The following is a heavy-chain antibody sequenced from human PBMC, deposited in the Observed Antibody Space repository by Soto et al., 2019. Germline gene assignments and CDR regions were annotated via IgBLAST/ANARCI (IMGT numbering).Heavy chain of an antibody. CDR3: ARDQAPNEEHFDY. V-gene: IGHV3-21*01. D-gene: IGHD1-1*01. Sequence: GGSLRLSCAASGFTFSSYSMNWVRQAPGKGLEWVSSISSSSSYIYYADSVKGRFTISRDNAKNSLYLQMNSLRAEDTAVYYCARDQAPNEEHFDYWGQGTLVTVS. J-gene: IGHJ4*02. CDR1: GFTFSSYS. CDR2: ISSSSSYI.